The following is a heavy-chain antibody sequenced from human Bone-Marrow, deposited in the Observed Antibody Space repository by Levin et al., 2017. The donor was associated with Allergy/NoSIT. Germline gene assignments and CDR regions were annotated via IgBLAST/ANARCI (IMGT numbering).Heavy chain of an antibody. J-gene: IGHJ3*02. CDR1: GFDFNNFA. Sequence: AGGSLRLSCAASGFDFNNFAIHWIRQAPGQGLEWVALVSNDGRYKYYGNFVKGRFTSSRDNSKNTVSLQMDSLRPEDSAVYYCAKARGYSYGSVFDRWGQGTMVIVSS. D-gene: IGHD5-18*01. CDR3: AKARGYSYGSVFDR. V-gene: IGHV3-30*18. CDR2: VSNDGRYK.